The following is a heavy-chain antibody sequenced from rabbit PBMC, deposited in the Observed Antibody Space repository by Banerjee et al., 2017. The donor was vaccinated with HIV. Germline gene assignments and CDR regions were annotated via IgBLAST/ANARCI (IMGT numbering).Heavy chain of an antibody. J-gene: IGHJ4*01. CDR1: GFDFSSYA. CDR2: INTSSGNT. Sequence: QEQLEESGGDLVQPEGSLTLTCTASGFDFSSYAMSWVRQAPGKGLEWIACINTSSGNTVYASWAKGRFTISKTSSTTVTLQMTSLTAADTATYFCARDLAGVIGWNFGLWGQGTLVTVS. V-gene: IGHV1S45*01. D-gene: IGHD4-1*01. CDR3: ARDLAGVIGWNFGL.